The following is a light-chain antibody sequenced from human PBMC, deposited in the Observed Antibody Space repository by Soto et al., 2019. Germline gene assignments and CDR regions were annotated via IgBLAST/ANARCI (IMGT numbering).Light chain of an antibody. CDR3: QQRSNWPPFT. CDR2: SAS. CDR1: QSVSNY. V-gene: IGKV3-11*01. Sequence: EIVLTQSPATLSLSPGERATLSCRASQSVSNYLAWYQQKPGQAPRLLINSASNRATGIPARFTGSGSGTDCTLTISSLEPEDFAVYYCQQRSNWPPFTFGPGTKVD. J-gene: IGKJ3*01.